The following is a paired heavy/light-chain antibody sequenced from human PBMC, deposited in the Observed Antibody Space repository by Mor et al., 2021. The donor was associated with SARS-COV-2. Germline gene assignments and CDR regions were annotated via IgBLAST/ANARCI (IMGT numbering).Light chain of an antibody. J-gene: IGLJ2*01. CDR3: ASWDDSLSGVV. CDR2: SNN. Sequence: QSVLTQPPSASGTPGQRVTISCSGSSSNIGSNYVYWYQQLPGTAPKLLIYSNNQRPSGVPDRFSGSKSGTSGSLAISGLRSGDEADYFCASWDDSLSGVVFGGGTKLTVL. V-gene: IGLV1-47*02. CDR1: SSNIGSNY.
Heavy chain of an antibody. CDR3: AKDAQYDAYFYHGVDV. CDR2: ISYDGSNK. CDR1: GFTFSRYG. J-gene: IGHJ6*02. D-gene: IGHD2-8*01. Sequence: QVQLVESGGGVVQPGRSLRLSCAASGFTFSRYGIHWVRQAPGRGLEWVAVISYDGSNKYYADSVKGRFTISRDNSKNTLYLQMNSLRDEDTAVYYCAKDAQYDAYFYHGVDVWGQGTTVTVSS. V-gene: IGHV3-30*18.